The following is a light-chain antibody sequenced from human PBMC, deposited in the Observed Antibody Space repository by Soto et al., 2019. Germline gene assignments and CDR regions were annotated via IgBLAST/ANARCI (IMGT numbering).Light chain of an antibody. J-gene: IGLJ2*01. CDR1: SSNIGNNY. CDR3: GTGDSSLSAGGVV. Sequence: QSVLTQPPSVSAAPGQKVTISCSGSSSNIGNNYVSWYQQLPATAPKLLIDDNSKRPPGIPDRFSASKSGTSAILGITGLQTGDEAAYYCGTGDSSLSAGGVVFGGGTQLTVL. V-gene: IGLV1-51*01. CDR2: DNS.